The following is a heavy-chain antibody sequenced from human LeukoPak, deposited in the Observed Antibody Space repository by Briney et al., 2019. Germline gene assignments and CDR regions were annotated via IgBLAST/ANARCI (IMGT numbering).Heavy chain of an antibody. CDR3: ARGISSSYHRHFDY. D-gene: IGHD6-13*01. CDR2: IRSIVTSI. Sequence: PGGSLRLSCAASGFTFSSYEMNWVRQAPGRGLGWVSLIRSIVTSIDYVDSVKGRFTISRDNAKNSLYLQMDSLRAEDTAVYYCARGISSSYHRHFDYWGQGILVTVSS. CDR1: GFTFSSYE. J-gene: IGHJ4*02. V-gene: IGHV3-48*03.